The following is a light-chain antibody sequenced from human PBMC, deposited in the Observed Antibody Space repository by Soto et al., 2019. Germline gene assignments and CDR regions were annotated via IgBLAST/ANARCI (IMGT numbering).Light chain of an antibody. CDR3: QHYNSYSEA. J-gene: IGKJ1*01. Sequence: DIHMTESPSTVSGSVGDRVSITCRARQTIGSWLARYQQKPAKAPKLLIYTASTLTSGVPSRFSGSGSGTEFTLTLRSLQPDDFATYYCQHYNSYSEAFGQGTKLDI. CDR1: QTIGSW. V-gene: IGKV1-5*03. CDR2: TAS.